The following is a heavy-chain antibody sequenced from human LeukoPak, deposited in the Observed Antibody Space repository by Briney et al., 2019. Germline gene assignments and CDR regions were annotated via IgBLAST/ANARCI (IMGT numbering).Heavy chain of an antibody. CDR1: GFTVSNNY. CDR2: IYSGGST. Sequence: PGGSLRLSCAVSGFTVSNNYMSWVRQAPGKGLEWVSVIYSGGSTHYADSVKGRFTISRDNSKNTLYLQMNSLRAEDTAVYYCARDTSPRIAAIYYDAFDIWGQGTMVTVSS. V-gene: IGHV3-66*01. D-gene: IGHD6-13*01. CDR3: ARDTSPRIAAIYYDAFDI. J-gene: IGHJ3*02.